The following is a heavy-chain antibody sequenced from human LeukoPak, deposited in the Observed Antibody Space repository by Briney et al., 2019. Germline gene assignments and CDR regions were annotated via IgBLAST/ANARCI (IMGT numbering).Heavy chain of an antibody. V-gene: IGHV1-24*01. CDR1: GYTLTELS. D-gene: IGHD3-22*01. CDR3: ATPTTYYYDSSGHDAFDI. Sequence: ASVKVSCKVSGYTLTELSMHWVRQAPGKGLEWMGGFDPEDGETIYAQKFQGRVTMTEDTSTDTAYMELSSLRSEDTAVYYCATPTTYYYDSSGHDAFDIWGQGTMVTVSS. CDR2: FDPEDGET. J-gene: IGHJ3*02.